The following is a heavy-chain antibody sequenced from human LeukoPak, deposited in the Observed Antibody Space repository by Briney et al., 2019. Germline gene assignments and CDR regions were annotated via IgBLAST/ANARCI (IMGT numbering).Heavy chain of an antibody. CDR1: GFTFSSYS. V-gene: IGHV3-48*02. Sequence: TGGSLRLSCAASGFTFSSYSMNWVRQAPGKGLEWVSYISSSNNTIYYADSVKGRFTISRDNAKNSLYLQMNSLRDEDTAVCYCARSTYCGGDCYPALGYWGQGTLVTVSS. D-gene: IGHD2-21*02. CDR2: ISSSNNTI. J-gene: IGHJ4*02. CDR3: ARSTYCGGDCYPALGY.